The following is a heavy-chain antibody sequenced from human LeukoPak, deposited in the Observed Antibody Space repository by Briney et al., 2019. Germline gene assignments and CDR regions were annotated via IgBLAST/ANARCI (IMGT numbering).Heavy chain of an antibody. Sequence: GGSLRLSCAASGFTVSSNYMSWVHQAPGKGLEWVSVIYSGGSTYYADSVKGRFTISRDNSKNTLYLQMNSLRAEDTAVYYCARGPSSSWSDFDYWGQGTLVTVSS. V-gene: IGHV3-66*02. J-gene: IGHJ4*02. CDR1: GFTVSSNY. CDR2: IYSGGST. D-gene: IGHD6-13*01. CDR3: ARGPSSSWSDFDY.